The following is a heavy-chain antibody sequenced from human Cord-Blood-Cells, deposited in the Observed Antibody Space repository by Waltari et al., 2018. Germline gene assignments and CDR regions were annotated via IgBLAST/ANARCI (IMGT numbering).Heavy chain of an antibody. J-gene: IGHJ6*02. D-gene: IGHD1-26*01. CDR1: GYTFTSYY. CDR2: INPSGGST. V-gene: IGHV1-46*03. CDR3: ARDRRIISGSYYYYYGMDV. Sequence: QVQLVQSGAEVKKPGASVKVSCKASGYTFTSYYMHWLRQAPGQGLEWTGIINPSGGSTSYAQKFQGRVTMTRDTSTSTVYMELSSLRSEDTAVYYCARDRRIISGSYYYYYGMDVWGQGTTVTVSS.